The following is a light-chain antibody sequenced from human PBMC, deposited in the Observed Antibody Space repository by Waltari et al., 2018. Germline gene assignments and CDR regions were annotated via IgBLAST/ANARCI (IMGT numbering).Light chain of an antibody. CDR2: GNI. J-gene: IGLJ2*01. CDR1: SSHMGAGYD. CDR3: QSFDTSLGVL. V-gene: IGLV1-40*01. Sequence: QSALTQPPSVSGAPGQRVTIPCTRRSSHMGAGYDVNCYQQLPGTAPKLRIYGNIYRPSGVPDRFSASKSGTSASLAIIGLQAEDEGSYYCQSFDTSLGVLFGGGTKLTVL.